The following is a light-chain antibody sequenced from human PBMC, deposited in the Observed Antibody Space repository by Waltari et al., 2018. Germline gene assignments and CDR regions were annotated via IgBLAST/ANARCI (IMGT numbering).Light chain of an antibody. V-gene: IGKV3-15*01. J-gene: IGKJ2*01. CDR3: QQYNNWPPGDT. Sequence: ELVITQSPATLSVSPGERATLSCRASQSVSSNLVWYQQKPGQAPRLLIYGASTRATGIPARFSGSGSGTEFTLTISSLQSEDFAVYYCQQYNNWPPGDTFGQGTKLEIK. CDR1: QSVSSN. CDR2: GAS.